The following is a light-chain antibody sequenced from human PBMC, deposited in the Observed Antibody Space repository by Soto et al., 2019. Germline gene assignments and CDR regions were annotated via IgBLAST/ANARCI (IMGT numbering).Light chain of an antibody. CDR3: SSYAGSEGVA. Sequence: QSALTQPPSASGSPGQSVTISCTGTSSDVGGYNYVSWYQQHPGKAPKLMIYEVSKRPSGVPDRFSGSKSGNTASLTVSGLQAEDEADYYCSSYAGSEGVAFGGGTKLTVL. V-gene: IGLV2-8*01. CDR1: SSDVGGYNY. J-gene: IGLJ2*01. CDR2: EVS.